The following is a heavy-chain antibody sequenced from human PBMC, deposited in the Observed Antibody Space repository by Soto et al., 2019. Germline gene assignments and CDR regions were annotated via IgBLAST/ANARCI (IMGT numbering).Heavy chain of an antibody. V-gene: IGHV3-23*01. Sequence: EVQLLESGGGLVQPGRSLRLSCAASGFTFNIYSMSWVRQAPGKGLEFVSTVANDGVTTYYADSVKGRFTISRDNSSNMVFLQMNSLRAEDTAVYHCCVNLHFDTFDILGQGTMVTASS. CDR1: GFTFNIYS. J-gene: IGHJ3*02. CDR2: VANDGVTT. CDR3: CVNLHFDTFDI.